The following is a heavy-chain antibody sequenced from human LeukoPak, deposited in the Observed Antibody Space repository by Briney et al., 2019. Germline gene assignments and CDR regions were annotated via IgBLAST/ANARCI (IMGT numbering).Heavy chain of an antibody. V-gene: IGHV3-48*03. CDR1: GFTFSSYA. CDR2: IRSSGSPR. Sequence: PGGSLRLSCAASGFTFSSYAMNWVRQAPGKGLEWISYIRSSGSPRYYADSVKGRFTISRDNAKKSVFLEMNSLRVEDTAVYYCAKKSYYDSSGYYYFDFWGQGTLVTVSS. D-gene: IGHD3-22*01. CDR3: AKKSYYDSSGYYYFDF. J-gene: IGHJ4*02.